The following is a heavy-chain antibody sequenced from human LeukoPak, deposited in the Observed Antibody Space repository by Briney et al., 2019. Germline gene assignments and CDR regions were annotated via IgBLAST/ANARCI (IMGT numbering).Heavy chain of an antibody. V-gene: IGHV4-4*02. Sequence: PSETLSLTCGVSGGSISSTNWWSGVRPPPGEGLERIGEISLTGETNYNPSLKGRVTMSLDESRNQLSLDLTSVTAADTAIYYFSRESGAFCPFGYWGQGTLVIVPP. D-gene: IGHD1-26*01. J-gene: IGHJ4*02. CDR1: GGSISSTNW. CDR3: SRESGAFCPFGY. CDR2: ISLTGET.